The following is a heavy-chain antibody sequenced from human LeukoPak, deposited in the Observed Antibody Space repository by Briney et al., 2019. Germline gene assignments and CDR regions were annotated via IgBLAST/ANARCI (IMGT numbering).Heavy chain of an antibody. Sequence: GGSLRLSCAASGFTFSNAWMSWVRQAPGKGLEWVGRIKSKTDSGTTDYAAPVKGRFTISRDDSKNTLYLQMNSLKTEDTAVYYCTTEGYDFWSGYYSAYWGQGTLVTVSS. D-gene: IGHD3-3*01. CDR1: GFTFSNAW. V-gene: IGHV3-15*01. J-gene: IGHJ4*02. CDR3: TTEGYDFWSGYYSAY. CDR2: IKSKTDSGTT.